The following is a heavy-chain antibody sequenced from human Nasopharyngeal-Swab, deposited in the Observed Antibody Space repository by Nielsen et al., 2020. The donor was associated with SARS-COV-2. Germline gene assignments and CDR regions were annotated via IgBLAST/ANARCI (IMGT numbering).Heavy chain of an antibody. V-gene: IGHV4-4*07. Sequence: SETLSLTCTVSGGSISSYYWGWIRQPAGKGLEWIGRIYTSGSTNYNPSLKSRVTMSVDTSKSQFSLKVSSVTAADTAVYYCARESAVSARRRWFDPWGQGTLVTVSS. CDR2: IYTSGST. J-gene: IGHJ5*02. D-gene: IGHD6-6*01. CDR3: ARESAVSARRRWFDP. CDR1: GGSISSYY.